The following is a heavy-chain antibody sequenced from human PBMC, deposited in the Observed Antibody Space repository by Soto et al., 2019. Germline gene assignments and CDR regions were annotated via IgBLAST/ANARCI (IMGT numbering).Heavy chain of an antibody. CDR2: IIPIFGTA. Sequence: SVKVSCKASGGTFSSYAISWVRQAPGQGLEWMGGIIPIFGTANYAQKFQGRVTITADESTSTAYMELSSLSSEDTAVYYCARAIPMYDDCTATYYYYGMDVWGQGTTVTVSS. CDR3: ARAIPMYDDCTATYYYYGMDV. V-gene: IGHV1-69*13. CDR1: GGTFSSYA. D-gene: IGHD3-22*01. J-gene: IGHJ6*02.